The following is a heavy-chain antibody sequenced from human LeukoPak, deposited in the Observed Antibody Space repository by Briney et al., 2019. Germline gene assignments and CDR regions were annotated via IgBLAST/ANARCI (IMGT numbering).Heavy chain of an antibody. J-gene: IGHJ4*02. CDR1: GFTFSGSA. CDR2: IRSKANSYAT. Sequence: GGSLRLSCAASGFTFSGSAMHWVRQASGKGLEWVGRIRSKANSYATAYAASVKGRFTISRDDSKNTAYLQMNSLKTEDTAVYYCTRPYYYDGSGYYYWGQGTLVTVSS. CDR3: TRPYYYDGSGYYY. D-gene: IGHD3-22*01. V-gene: IGHV3-73*01.